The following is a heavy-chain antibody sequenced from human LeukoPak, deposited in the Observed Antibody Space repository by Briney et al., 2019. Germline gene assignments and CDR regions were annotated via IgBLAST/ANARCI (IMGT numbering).Heavy chain of an antibody. Sequence: GGSLRLSCAASGFTFSHYGMTWVRQAPGKGLECVSTISISGGSTYYADSVKGRFTISRDSSKNSLYLQMNSLRDEDTAVYYCTSWDDWGQGTLVTVSS. V-gene: IGHV3-23*01. CDR2: ISISGGST. CDR1: GFTFSHYG. CDR3: TSWDD. J-gene: IGHJ4*02.